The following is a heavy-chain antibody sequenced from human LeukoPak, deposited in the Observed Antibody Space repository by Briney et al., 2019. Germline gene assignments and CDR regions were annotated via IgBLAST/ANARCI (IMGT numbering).Heavy chain of an antibody. CDR1: GGSFSGYY. J-gene: IGHJ4*02. CDR3: ARDPRGGPAAAGGSGFDY. D-gene: IGHD6-13*01. CDR2: INHRGST. Sequence: PSETLSLTCAVYGGSFSGYYWSWIRQPPGKGLEWIGEINHRGSTNYNPSLKSRVTISVDTSKNQFSLKLSSVTAADTAVYYCARDPRGGPAAAGGSGFDYWGQGTLVTVSS. V-gene: IGHV4-34*01.